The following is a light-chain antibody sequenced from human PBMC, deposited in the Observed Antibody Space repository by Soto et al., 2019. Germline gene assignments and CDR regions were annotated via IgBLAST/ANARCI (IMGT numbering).Light chain of an antibody. CDR3: QQYGSSPET. J-gene: IGKJ1*01. Sequence: IVLTQSPGTLSLSPGERTTLSFMASQSISRYLAWYQQKPGQAPRLLIYGASSRATGIPDRFSGSGSGTDFTLTISRLEPEDFAVYYCQQYGSSPETFGQGTKVDIK. V-gene: IGKV3-20*01. CDR1: QSISRY. CDR2: GAS.